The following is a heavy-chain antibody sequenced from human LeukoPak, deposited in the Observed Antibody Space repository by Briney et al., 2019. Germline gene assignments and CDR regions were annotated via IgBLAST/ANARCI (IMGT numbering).Heavy chain of an antibody. Sequence: ASVKVSCKASGYTFTSYGISWVREAPGQGLEWMGSISAYNGNINYAQKLQGRVTMTTDTSTSTAYMELRSLRSDDTAVYYCAREAAATNYYYYGMDVWGQGTTVTVSS. D-gene: IGHD6-13*01. V-gene: IGHV1-18*01. J-gene: IGHJ6*02. CDR2: ISAYNGNI. CDR1: GYTFTSYG. CDR3: AREAAATNYYYYGMDV.